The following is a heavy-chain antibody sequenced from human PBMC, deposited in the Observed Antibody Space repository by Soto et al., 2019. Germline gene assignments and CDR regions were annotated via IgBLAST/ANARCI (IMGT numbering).Heavy chain of an antibody. CDR2: IIPILGIA. CDR1: GGTFSSYT. CDR3: ARVAVGGPFDF. V-gene: IGHV1-69*02. Sequence: QVQLVQSGAEVKKPGSSVKVSCKASGGTFSSYTISWVRQAPGQGLEWMGRIIPILGIANYAQKFQSRVKVTADKDTSQGYMELSILRSEDTAVYYGARVAVGGPFDFRGQGTLVTVS. J-gene: IGHJ4*02. D-gene: IGHD3-16*01.